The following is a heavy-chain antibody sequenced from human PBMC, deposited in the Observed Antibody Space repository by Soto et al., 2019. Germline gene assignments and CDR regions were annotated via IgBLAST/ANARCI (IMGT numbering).Heavy chain of an antibody. V-gene: IGHV3-7*01. CDR2: IKQDGSEK. Sequence: PGGSLRPSCAASGFTFSSYWMGGVRQAPGKGLKWVANIKQDGSEKYNVDSVKGRFTISSANAKNSLYLQMNSLRAEHTAVYYCARGYLYYYDSSCDYWGQG. J-gene: IGHJ4*02. CDR3: ARGYLYYYDSSCDY. CDR1: GFTFSSYW. D-gene: IGHD3-22*01.